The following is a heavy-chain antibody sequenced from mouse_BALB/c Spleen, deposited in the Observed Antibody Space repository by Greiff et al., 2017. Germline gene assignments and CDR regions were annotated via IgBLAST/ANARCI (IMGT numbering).Heavy chain of an antibody. CDR3: TRGVRGNYYFDD. CDR1: GYTFTSYY. V-gene: IGHV1S81*02. D-gene: IGHD2-14*01. Sequence: QVQLQQPGAELVKPGASVKLSCKASGYTFTSYYMYWVKQRPGQGLEWIGGINPSNGGTNFNEKFKSKATLTVDKSSSTAYMQLSSLTSEDSAVYYCTRGVRGNYYFDDWGQGTTLTVSS. CDR2: INPSNGGT. J-gene: IGHJ2*01.